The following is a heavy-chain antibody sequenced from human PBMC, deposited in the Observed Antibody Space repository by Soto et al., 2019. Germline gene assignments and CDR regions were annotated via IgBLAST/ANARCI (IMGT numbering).Heavy chain of an antibody. V-gene: IGHV4-59*12. Sequence: ETLSLTCTVSGGSISSYYWSWIRQPPGKGLEWIGYIYYSGSTNYNPSLKSRVTISVDRSKNQFSLKLSSVTAADTAVYYCARGNVVAIDYWGQGTLVTVSS. CDR3: ARGNVVAIDY. J-gene: IGHJ4*02. D-gene: IGHD2-21*01. CDR2: IYYSGST. CDR1: GGSISSYY.